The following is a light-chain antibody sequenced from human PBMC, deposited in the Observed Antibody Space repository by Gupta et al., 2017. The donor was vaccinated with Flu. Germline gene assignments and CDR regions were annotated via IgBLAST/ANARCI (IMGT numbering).Light chain of an antibody. J-gene: IGLJ3*02. Sequence: TIACSGTSSNVGSNYFYWSPHLPGPPPNLLICTDVQRPSGVPARFSGSKSGTSASLAISGLRAEDEGDYYCAAWDASMSIWVFGGGTKLTVL. CDR3: AAWDASMSIWV. CDR1: SSNVGSNY. V-gene: IGLV1-47*01. CDR2: TDV.